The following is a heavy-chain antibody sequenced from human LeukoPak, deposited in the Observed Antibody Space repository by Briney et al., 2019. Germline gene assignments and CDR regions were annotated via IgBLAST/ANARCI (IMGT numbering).Heavy chain of an antibody. Sequence: GGSLRLSCAASGFTFSSYGMHWVRQAPGKGLEWVAVISYDGSNKYYADSVKGRFTISRDNSKNTLYLQMNSLQTEDTAVYYCATDFYDSTWGQGTLVTVSS. V-gene: IGHV3-30*03. D-gene: IGHD3-22*01. CDR3: ATDFYDST. CDR1: GFTFSSYG. J-gene: IGHJ5*02. CDR2: ISYDGSNK.